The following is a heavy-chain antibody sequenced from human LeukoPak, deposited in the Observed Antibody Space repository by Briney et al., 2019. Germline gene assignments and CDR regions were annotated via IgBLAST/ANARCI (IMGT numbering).Heavy chain of an antibody. Sequence: ASVKVSCKASGGTFSSYAISWVRQAPGQGLEWMGRIIPIFGTANYAQKFQGRVTITTDKSTSTAYMGLSSLRSEDTAVYYCARDEEDDYGDYNDAFDIWGQGTMVTVSS. CDR3: ARDEEDDYGDYNDAFDI. J-gene: IGHJ3*02. CDR2: IIPIFGTA. D-gene: IGHD4-17*01. CDR1: GGTFSSYA. V-gene: IGHV1-69*05.